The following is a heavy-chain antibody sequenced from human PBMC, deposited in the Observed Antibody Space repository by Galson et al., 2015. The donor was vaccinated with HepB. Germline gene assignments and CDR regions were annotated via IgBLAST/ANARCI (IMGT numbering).Heavy chain of an antibody. CDR3: ARERGIAVAGTESGAFDI. J-gene: IGHJ3*02. CDR1: GGTFSSYT. V-gene: IGHV1-69*04. Sequence: SVKVSCKASGGTFSSYTISWVRQAPGQGLEWMGRIIPILGIANYAQKFQGRVTITADKSTSTAYMELSSLRSEDTAVYYCARERGIAVAGTESGAFDIWGQGTMVTVSS. D-gene: IGHD6-19*01. CDR2: IIPILGIA.